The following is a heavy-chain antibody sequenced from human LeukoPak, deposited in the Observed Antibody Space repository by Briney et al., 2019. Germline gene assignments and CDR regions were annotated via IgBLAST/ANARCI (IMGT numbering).Heavy chain of an antibody. CDR2: ISYDGSNK. CDR1: GFTFSGYG. J-gene: IGHJ4*02. D-gene: IGHD3-9*01. V-gene: IGHV3-30*18. Sequence: GGSLRLSCAASGFTFSGYGMHWVRQAPGKGLEWVAVISYDGSNKYYADSVKGRFTISRDNSKNTLYLQMNSLRAEDTAVYYCAKDRILRYFDWSFDYWGQGTLVTVSS. CDR3: AKDRILRYFDWSFDY.